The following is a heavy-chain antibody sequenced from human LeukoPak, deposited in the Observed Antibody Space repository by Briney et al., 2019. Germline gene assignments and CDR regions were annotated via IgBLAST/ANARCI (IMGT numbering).Heavy chain of an antibody. V-gene: IGHV1-2*02. D-gene: IGHD2-2*01. CDR1: GYTFTGYY. Sequence: ASVKVSCKASGYTFTGYYMHWVRQAPGQGLEWMGWINPSSGGTNYAQKFQGRVTMTRDTSTSTVYMELSSLRSDDTAVYYCAREPAVASFFDYWGQGTLVTVSS. J-gene: IGHJ4*02. CDR3: AREPAVASFFDY. CDR2: INPSSGGT.